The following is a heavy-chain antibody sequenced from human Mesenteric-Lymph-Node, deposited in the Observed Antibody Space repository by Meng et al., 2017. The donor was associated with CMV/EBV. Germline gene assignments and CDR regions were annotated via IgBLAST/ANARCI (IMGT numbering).Heavy chain of an antibody. CDR3: ARGEYSYTYFDY. D-gene: IGHD5-18*01. CDR1: GFTVSSTY. Sequence: GESLKISCAASGFTVSSTYMSWVRQAPGKGLEWVSVIYSGVNTYYADSVKGRFTISRDNSKNTLYLQMNSLRAEDTAVYYCARGEYSYTYFDYWGQGTLVTVSS. J-gene: IGHJ4*02. V-gene: IGHV3-66*02. CDR2: IYSGVNT.